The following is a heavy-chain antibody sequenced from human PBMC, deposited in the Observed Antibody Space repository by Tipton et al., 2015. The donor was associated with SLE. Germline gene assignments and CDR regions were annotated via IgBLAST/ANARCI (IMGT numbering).Heavy chain of an antibody. CDR3: ALYSYGY. CDR1: TYSISSGFY. D-gene: IGHD5-18*01. CDR2: IYHSGST. Sequence: TLSLTCAVSTYSISSGFYWAWIRQPPGKGLEWIGSIYHSGSTYYNPSLKSRVSISVDKSKNQFSLKLSSVTAADTAVYYCALYSYGYWGQGTLVTVSS. J-gene: IGHJ4*02. V-gene: IGHV4-38-2*01.